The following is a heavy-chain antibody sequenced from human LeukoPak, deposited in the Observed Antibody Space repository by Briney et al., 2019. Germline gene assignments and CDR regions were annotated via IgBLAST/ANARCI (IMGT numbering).Heavy chain of an antibody. V-gene: IGHV1-18*01. Sequence: ASVKVSCKASGYTFTSYGISWVRQAPRQGLEWMGWISAYNGNTNYAQKLQGRVTMTTDTSTSTAYMELRSLRSDDTAVYYCARDRDMITFGGANFDYWGQGTLVTVSS. CDR3: ARDRDMITFGGANFDY. CDR1: GYTFTSYG. J-gene: IGHJ4*02. CDR2: ISAYNGNT. D-gene: IGHD3-16*01.